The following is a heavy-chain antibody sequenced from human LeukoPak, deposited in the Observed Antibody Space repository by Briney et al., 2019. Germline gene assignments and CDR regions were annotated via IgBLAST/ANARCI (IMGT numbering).Heavy chain of an antibody. Sequence: GESLKISCKGSGYTFTNYWIGWVRQMPGKGLEWMGILYPGDSETGYRYNPSFQGQVTISADKSINTAYLQWTSLKASDTAMYYCARHTTAADYVDVWGKGTTVTVSS. CDR3: ARHTTAADYVDV. V-gene: IGHV5-51*01. CDR1: GYTFTNYW. D-gene: IGHD6-13*01. CDR2: LYPGDSETGY. J-gene: IGHJ6*03.